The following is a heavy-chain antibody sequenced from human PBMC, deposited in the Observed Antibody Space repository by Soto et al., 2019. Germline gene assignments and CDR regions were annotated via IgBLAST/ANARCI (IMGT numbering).Heavy chain of an antibody. CDR2: ISGSGGST. CDR3: AKEGIRFKVPNYFDY. J-gene: IGHJ4*02. D-gene: IGHD3-3*01. Sequence: PGGSLRLSCAASRFTFSSYAMSWVRQAPGKGLEWVSAISGSGGSTYYADSVKGRFTISRDNSKNTLYLQMNSLRAEDTAVYYCAKEGIRFKVPNYFDYWGQGTLVTVSS. V-gene: IGHV3-23*01. CDR1: RFTFSSYA.